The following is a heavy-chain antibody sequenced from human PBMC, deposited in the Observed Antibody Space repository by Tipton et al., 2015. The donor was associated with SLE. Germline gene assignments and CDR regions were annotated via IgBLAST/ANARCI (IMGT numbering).Heavy chain of an antibody. CDR3: ARDMYYYDSSGYYVKYFDY. D-gene: IGHD3-22*01. J-gene: IGHJ4*02. CDR2: IHHSGGT. CDR1: GASFSRYY. Sequence: TLSLTCSVSGASFSRYYWSWIRQSPGKGLEWIGYIHHSGGTKYNPSLRSRVTTSLDTSKNQFSLNLSSVTAADTAVYYCARDMYYYDSSGYYVKYFDYWGQGILVTVSS. V-gene: IGHV4-59*13.